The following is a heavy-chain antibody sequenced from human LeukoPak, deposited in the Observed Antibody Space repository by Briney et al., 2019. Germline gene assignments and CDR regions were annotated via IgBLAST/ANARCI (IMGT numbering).Heavy chain of an antibody. Sequence: PSETLSLTCTVSGGSISSYYWSWLRQPAGKGREGVGRIYTSGSTNYNPSLKSRVTMSVDTSKNQFSLKLSSVTAADTAVYYCARDVPSGSYHDYWGQGTLVTVSS. J-gene: IGHJ4*02. D-gene: IGHD1-26*01. V-gene: IGHV4-4*07. CDR1: GGSISSYY. CDR3: ARDVPSGSYHDY. CDR2: IYTSGST.